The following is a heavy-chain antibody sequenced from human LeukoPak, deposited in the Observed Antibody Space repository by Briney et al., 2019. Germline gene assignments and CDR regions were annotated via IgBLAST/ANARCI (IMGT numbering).Heavy chain of an antibody. CDR2: ISSSSTI. V-gene: IGHV3-48*02. CDR3: ARDGSSGWPNWFDP. D-gene: IGHD6-19*01. CDR1: GFTFSSYS. J-gene: IGHJ5*02. Sequence: PGGSLRLSCAASGFTFSSYSMNWVRQAPGKGLEWVSYISSSSTIYYADSVKGRFTISRDNAKNSLYLQMNSLRDEDTAVYYCARDGSSGWPNWFDPWGQGTLVTVSS.